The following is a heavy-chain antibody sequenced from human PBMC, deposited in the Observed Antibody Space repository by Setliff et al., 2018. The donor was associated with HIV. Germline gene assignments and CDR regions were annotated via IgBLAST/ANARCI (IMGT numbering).Heavy chain of an antibody. Sequence: PGESLKISCKGSGYSFPNYWIGWVRQMPGKGLEWMGIIYPDDSDTRYSPSFQGQVTISADKSISTAYLQWSSLKASDTAMYYCARIWFGAQDAFDIWGQVTMVTVSS. CDR1: GYSFPNYW. CDR2: IYPDDSDT. J-gene: IGHJ3*02. V-gene: IGHV5-51*01. D-gene: IGHD3-10*01. CDR3: ARIWFGAQDAFDI.